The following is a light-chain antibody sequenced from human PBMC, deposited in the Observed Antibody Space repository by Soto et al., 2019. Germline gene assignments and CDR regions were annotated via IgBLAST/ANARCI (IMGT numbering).Light chain of an antibody. V-gene: IGLV2-14*01. J-gene: IGLJ2*01. Sequence: QSALTQPASVSGSPGQSITISCTDTSSDVDAYNYVSWYQQHPGKAPKVLIYEVTYRASGVSNRFSGSKSGNTASLTISGLRVEDEADYYCSSYTTTNTVIFGGGTKLTVL. CDR2: EVT. CDR1: SSDVDAYNY. CDR3: SSYTTTNTVI.